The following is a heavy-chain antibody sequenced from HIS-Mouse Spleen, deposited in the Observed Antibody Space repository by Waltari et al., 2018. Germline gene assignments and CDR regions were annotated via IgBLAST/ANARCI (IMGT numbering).Heavy chain of an antibody. J-gene: IGHJ4*02. V-gene: IGHV3-21*01. Sequence: EVQLVESGGGLVKPGGSLRLSCAASGFTFSSYSRNWVRQAQGKGLVLVSSISSSMNYIYYPDSVTDRFTISRDNAKNSLYLQMNSLRAEDTAVYYCASNLGSDSYGRGDYWGQGTLVTVSS. D-gene: IGHD5-18*01. CDR1: GFTFSSYS. CDR3: ASNLGSDSYGRGDY. CDR2: ISSSMNYI.